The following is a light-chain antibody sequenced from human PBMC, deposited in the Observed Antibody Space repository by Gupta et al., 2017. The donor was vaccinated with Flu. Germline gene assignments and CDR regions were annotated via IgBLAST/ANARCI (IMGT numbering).Light chain of an antibody. V-gene: IGKV1-9*01. CDR1: QCIGDR. Sequence: DIQMTQSPSFLSASVGDRVTITCRASQCIGDRLAWYQQKPGKAPTILIHTASTLHSGVPSRVSGRGSGTECTTKFDSLQHEVWAADYGTHRSRYQSTFGQGTRLDIK. CDR3: THRSRYQST. J-gene: IGKJ2*02. CDR2: TAS.